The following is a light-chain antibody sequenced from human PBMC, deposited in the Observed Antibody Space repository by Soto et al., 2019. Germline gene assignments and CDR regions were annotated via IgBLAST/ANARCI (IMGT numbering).Light chain of an antibody. CDR1: SSDVGKYDR. J-gene: IGLJ1*01. CDR2: EVI. V-gene: IGLV2-18*02. CDR3: SSYMSTSRYV. Sequence: QSALTQPPSVSGSPGQSVTISCTGTSSDVGKYDRVSWYQQPPGTAPKLIIYEVINRPSGVPARFSGSKSGNTASLTISGFQAEDEADYYCSSYMSTSRYVFGAGTKLTVL.